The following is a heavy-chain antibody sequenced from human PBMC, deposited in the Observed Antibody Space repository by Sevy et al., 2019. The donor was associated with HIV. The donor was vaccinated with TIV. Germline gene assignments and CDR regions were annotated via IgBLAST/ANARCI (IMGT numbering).Heavy chain of an antibody. D-gene: IGHD5-12*01. Sequence: SETLSLTCTVSGGPISSYYWSWIRQPPGRGLEYIGYIYYTGSTNYNPSLKSRVTISVDTSKNQFSLNLKSVTAADTAVYYCARAPPVRSGDDSLNWFAPWGQGTLVTVSS. J-gene: IGHJ5*02. CDR1: GGPISSYY. CDR2: IYYTGST. CDR3: ARAPPVRSGDDSLNWFAP. V-gene: IGHV4-59*01.